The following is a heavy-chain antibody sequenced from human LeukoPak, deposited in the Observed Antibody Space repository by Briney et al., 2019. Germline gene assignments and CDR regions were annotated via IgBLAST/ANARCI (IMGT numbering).Heavy chain of an antibody. D-gene: IGHD3-22*01. CDR3: ARGPPYYYDSSGCDY. CDR2: MNPNSGNT. Sequence: GASVKVSCKASGYTFTSYDINWVRQAPGQGLEWMGWMNPNSGNTGYAQKFQGRVTMTRNTSISTAYMELSSLRSEDTAVYYCARGPPYYYDSSGCDYWGQGTLVTVSS. V-gene: IGHV1-8*01. CDR1: GYTFTSYD. J-gene: IGHJ4*02.